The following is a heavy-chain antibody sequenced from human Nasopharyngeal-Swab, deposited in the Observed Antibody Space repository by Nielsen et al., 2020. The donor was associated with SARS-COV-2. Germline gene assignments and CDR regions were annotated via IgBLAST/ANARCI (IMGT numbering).Heavy chain of an antibody. CDR1: GFTLSSYW. CDR3: ARDRGWGIQLYLS. CDR2: IKQDGSEK. V-gene: IGHV3-7*04. D-gene: IGHD5-18*01. J-gene: IGHJ5*02. Sequence: ESLKTPCAASGFTLSSYWMSWVRQAPGKGLEWVANIKQDGSEKYYVDSVQGRFTISRDNAKNSLFLQMNRLGAEEAAVYYWARDRGWGIQLYLSWGQGTLVTVSS.